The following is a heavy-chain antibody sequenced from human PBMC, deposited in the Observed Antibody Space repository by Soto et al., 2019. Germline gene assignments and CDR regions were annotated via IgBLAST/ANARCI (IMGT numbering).Heavy chain of an antibody. D-gene: IGHD5-12*01. CDR2: VHSTGNT. J-gene: IGHJ4*02. V-gene: IGHV4-31*03. CDR3: ARRGTYYFDY. CDR1: GDSINTLSYF. Sequence: QVQLRESGPGLVEPSQTLSLTCTAPGDSINTLSYFWGWIRQHPQKGLEWIGYVHSTGNTYYNPSLESRVTISIDTSENKFSLDLDSLTAADTAVYYCARRGTYYFDYWGQGIRVTVSS.